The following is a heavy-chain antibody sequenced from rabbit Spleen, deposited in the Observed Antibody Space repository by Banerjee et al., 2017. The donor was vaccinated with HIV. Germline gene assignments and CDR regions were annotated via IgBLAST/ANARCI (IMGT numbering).Heavy chain of an antibody. J-gene: IGHJ4*01. CDR3: ARGDRYDDSTYKYYLKL. Sequence: EESGGDLVKPDGSLTLTCTASGLSFSSSYWIFWVRQAPGKGLEWIASIYTGSGATYYANWAKGRFTCSKASSTTVFLQMASLTAADTATYFCARGDRYDDSTYKYYLKLWGPGTLVTVS. CDR1: GLSFSSSYW. D-gene: IGHD8-1*01. CDR2: IYTGSGAT. V-gene: IGHV1S45*01.